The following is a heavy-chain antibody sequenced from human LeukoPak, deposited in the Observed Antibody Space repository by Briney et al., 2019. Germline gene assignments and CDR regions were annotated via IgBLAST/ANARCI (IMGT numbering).Heavy chain of an antibody. CDR3: AERRRLRNAFDI. D-gene: IGHD5-24*01. CDR1: GVTFSSYS. J-gene: IGHJ3*02. V-gene: IGHV3-21*01. Sequence: GGSLRRSCAASGVTFSSYSKNWVRQAPGKGLEWISSISSSSSYIYHADSVKGRFTISRDNAKNSLYLQMNSLRAEDTAVYYCAERRRLRNAFDIWGQGTMVTVSS. CDR2: ISSSSSYI.